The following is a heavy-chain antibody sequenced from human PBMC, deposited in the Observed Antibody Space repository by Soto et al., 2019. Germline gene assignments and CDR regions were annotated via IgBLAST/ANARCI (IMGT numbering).Heavy chain of an antibody. V-gene: IGHV4-39*01. J-gene: IGHJ3*02. CDR3: ALNFLELHAFDI. CDR1: GGSISSSSYY. Sequence: SETLSLTCTVSGGSISSSSYYWGWIRQPPGKGLEWIGSIYYSGSTYYNPSLKSRVTISVDTSKNQFSLKLSSVTAADTAVYYCALNFLELHAFDIWGQGTMVTVSS. CDR2: IYYSGST. D-gene: IGHD1-7*01.